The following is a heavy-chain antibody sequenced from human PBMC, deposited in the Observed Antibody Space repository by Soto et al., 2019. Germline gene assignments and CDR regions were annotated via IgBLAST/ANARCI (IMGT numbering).Heavy chain of an antibody. Sequence: PGGSLRLSCAASGFTFSSYGMHWFRQAPGKGLEWVAVISYDGSNKYYADSVKGRFTISRDNSKNTLYLQMNSLRAEDTAVYYCAKDLEYCISTSCYGPYYYYGMDVWGQGTTVTDSS. CDR2: ISYDGSNK. D-gene: IGHD2-2*01. V-gene: IGHV3-30*18. J-gene: IGHJ6*02. CDR3: AKDLEYCISTSCYGPYYYYGMDV. CDR1: GFTFSSYG.